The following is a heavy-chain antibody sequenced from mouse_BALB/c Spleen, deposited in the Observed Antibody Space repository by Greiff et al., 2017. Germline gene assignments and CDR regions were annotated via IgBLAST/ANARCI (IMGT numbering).Heavy chain of an antibody. Sequence: EVHLVESGAELVKPGASVKLSCTASGFNIKDTYMHWVKQRPEQGLEWIGRIDPANGNTKYDPKFQGKATITADTSSNTAYLQLSSLTSEDTAVYYCARLLMDYWGQGTSVTVSS. CDR1: GFNIKDTY. CDR3: ARLLMDY. D-gene: IGHD1-1*01. CDR2: IDPANGNT. J-gene: IGHJ4*01. V-gene: IGHV14-3*02.